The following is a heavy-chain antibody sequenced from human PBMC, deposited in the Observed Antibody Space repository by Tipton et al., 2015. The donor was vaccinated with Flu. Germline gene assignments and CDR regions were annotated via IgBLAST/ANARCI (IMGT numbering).Heavy chain of an antibody. D-gene: IGHD1-14*01. V-gene: IGHV3-9*01. CDR1: GFTFDSYA. CDR3: AKNNGPRSYKYGMDV. CDR2: ISWNSDI. Sequence: RSLRLSCAASGFTFDSYAMHWVRQAPGKGLEWVSGISWNSDIGYADSVKGRFTISRDNARNSLYLQMNSLRVEDTAFYYCAKNNGPRSYKYGMDVWGQGTTVTVSS. J-gene: IGHJ6*02.